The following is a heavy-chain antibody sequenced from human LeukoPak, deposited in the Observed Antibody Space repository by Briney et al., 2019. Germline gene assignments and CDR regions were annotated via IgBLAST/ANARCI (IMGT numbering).Heavy chain of an antibody. CDR1: GFTFSSYG. Sequence: PGGSLRLSCAASGFTFSSYGMSWVRQAPGKGLEWVSAISGSGGSTYYADSVKGRFTISRDNAKNSLYLQMNSLRAEDTAVYYCARVEVYYYDSSGYPSSWGQGTLVTVSS. CDR2: ISGSGGST. J-gene: IGHJ5*02. V-gene: IGHV3-23*01. CDR3: ARVEVYYYDSSGYPSS. D-gene: IGHD3-22*01.